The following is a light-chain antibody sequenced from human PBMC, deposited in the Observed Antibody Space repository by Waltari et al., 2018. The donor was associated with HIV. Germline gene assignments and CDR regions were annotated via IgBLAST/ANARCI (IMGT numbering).Light chain of an antibody. Sequence: QSALTQPASVSGSPGQSITISCTGTSSDVGAYNYVSCYQQHPGNAPKLMIYDVTKRPSGVSNRFSGSKSANTASLTISGLQAEDEADYYCCSYAGSSTYVFGSGTKVTVL. CDR3: CSYAGSSTYV. CDR2: DVT. J-gene: IGLJ1*01. V-gene: IGLV2-23*02. CDR1: SSDVGAYNY.